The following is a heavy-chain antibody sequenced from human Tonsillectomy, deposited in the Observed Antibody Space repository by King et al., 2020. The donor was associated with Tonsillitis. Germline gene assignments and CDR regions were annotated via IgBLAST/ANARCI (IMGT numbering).Heavy chain of an antibody. V-gene: IGHV3-15*01. CDR2: IKSKIDGGTT. CDR3: TTGGWGEAPIYSYYGMDV. J-gene: IGHJ6*02. Sequence: VQLVESGGGLVKPGGSLRLSCAASGFSFSDAWMNWVRQAPGKGLEWVGRIKSKIDGGTTDYAAPVKGRFTISRDDSKITLYLQMNSLKTEDTAVYYCTTGGWGEAPIYSYYGMDVWGQGTTVTVSS. D-gene: IGHD3-16*01. CDR1: GFSFSDAW.